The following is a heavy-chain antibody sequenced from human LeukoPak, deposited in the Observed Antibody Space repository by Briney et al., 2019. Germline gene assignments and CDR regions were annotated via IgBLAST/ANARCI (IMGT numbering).Heavy chain of an antibody. D-gene: IGHD2-21*02. CDR1: GFTFSSYE. Sequence: PGGSLRLSCAASGFTFSSYEMNWVRQAPGKGLEWVSYISSSGSTIYYADSVKGRFTISRDNAKNSLYLQMNSLRAEDTAVYYCARRPYCGGDCYGNDAFDIWGQGTMVTVSS. CDR2: ISSSGSTI. J-gene: IGHJ3*02. V-gene: IGHV3-48*03. CDR3: ARRPYCGGDCYGNDAFDI.